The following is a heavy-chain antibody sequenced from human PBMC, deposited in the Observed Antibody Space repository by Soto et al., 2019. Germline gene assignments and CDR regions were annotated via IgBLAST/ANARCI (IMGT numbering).Heavy chain of an antibody. CDR2: ISAYNGNT. CDR1: GYTFASYG. CDR3: AIPSLGYCSGGSCYSKPNAAFDI. Sequence: QVQLVQSGAEVKKPGASVKVSCKASGYTFASYGISWVRQAPGQGLEWMGWISAYNGNTNYAQKLQGRVTMTTDTSTSTAYMELRSLRSDDTAVYYCAIPSLGYCSGGSCYSKPNAAFDIWGQGTMVTVSS. D-gene: IGHD2-15*01. V-gene: IGHV1-18*01. J-gene: IGHJ3*02.